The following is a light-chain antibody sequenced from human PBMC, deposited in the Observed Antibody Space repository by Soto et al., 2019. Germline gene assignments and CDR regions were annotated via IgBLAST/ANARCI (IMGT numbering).Light chain of an antibody. CDR1: QSVSSY. CDR2: DAS. CDR3: QQRSNWLIT. Sequence: DTVLTQSPGTLSLSPGERATLSCRASQSVSSYLAWYQQRPGQAPRLHIYDASNRATGIPARFSGSGSGTDFTLTISSLEPEDFAVYYCQQRSNWLITFGQGTRLEIK. V-gene: IGKV3-11*01. J-gene: IGKJ5*01.